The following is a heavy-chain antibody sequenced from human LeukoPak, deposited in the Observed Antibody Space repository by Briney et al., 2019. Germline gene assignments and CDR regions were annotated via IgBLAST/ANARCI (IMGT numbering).Heavy chain of an antibody. V-gene: IGHV4-31*03. CDR1: GGSVTSGGYY. CDR3: ARISAGRYGMDV. CDR2: VYYTGST. D-gene: IGHD6-6*01. Sequence: SETLSLTCTVSGGSVTSGGYYWSWIRQHPEKGLEWIGYVYYTGSTYYNPSLKSRVTISSDTSKNQFSLKVSSVTAADTAVYYCARISAGRYGMDVWARGPRSPSP. J-gene: IGHJ6*02.